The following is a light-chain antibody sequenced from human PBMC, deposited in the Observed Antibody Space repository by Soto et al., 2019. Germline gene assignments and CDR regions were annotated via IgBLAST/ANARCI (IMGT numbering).Light chain of an antibody. CDR3: QQYNIWPLT. J-gene: IGKJ4*01. V-gene: IGKV3-15*01. CDR2: GAS. CDR1: QSVGSD. Sequence: EIVVTQSPATLSVCPGERATLSCRASQSVGSDLAWYLQKRGQAPRLLIYGASARATGIPVRFSGSGSGTEFTLTISSLQSEDFAVYYCQQYNIWPLTFGGGTKVDIK.